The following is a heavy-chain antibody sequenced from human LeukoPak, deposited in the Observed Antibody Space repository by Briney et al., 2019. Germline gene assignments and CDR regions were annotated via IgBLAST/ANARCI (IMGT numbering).Heavy chain of an antibody. V-gene: IGHV4-59*12. Sequence: SETLSLTCTVSGGSISSYYWSWIRQPPGRGLEWIGYIYYSGSTNYNPSLKSRVTISVDTSKNQFSLKLSSVTAADTAVYYCARETPLRYFDPWGQGTLVTVSS. CDR1: GGSISSYY. J-gene: IGHJ5*02. CDR3: ARETPLRYFDP. CDR2: IYYSGST. D-gene: IGHD3-9*01.